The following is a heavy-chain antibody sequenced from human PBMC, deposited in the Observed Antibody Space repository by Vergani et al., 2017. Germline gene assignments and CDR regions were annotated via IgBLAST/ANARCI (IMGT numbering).Heavy chain of an antibody. Sequence: QVQLVESGGGVVQPGRSLRLSCAASGFTFSSYAMHWVRQAPGKGLEWVAVISYDGSNKYYADSVKGRFTISRDNAKNSLYLDMSSLRAEDTAVYYCVRDVRVSRTWGQGTLVAVSS. V-gene: IGHV3-30-3*01. CDR2: ISYDGSNK. CDR1: GFTFSSYA. CDR3: VRDVRVSRT. J-gene: IGHJ3*01.